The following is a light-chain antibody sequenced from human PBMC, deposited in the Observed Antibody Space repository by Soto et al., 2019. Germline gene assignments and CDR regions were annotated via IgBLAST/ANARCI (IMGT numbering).Light chain of an antibody. J-gene: IGKJ4*01. V-gene: IGKV3-15*01. CDR1: QSVSSN. CDR2: GAS. CDR3: QQYNNWPPLT. Sequence: EIVMTQSPATLSVSPGEGATLSCRVSQSVSSNLAWYQQKPGQAPRLLIYGASTRATGIPARFSGSGSGTEFTITISSLQSEDLAVYYCQQYNNWPPLTFGGGTKVEIK.